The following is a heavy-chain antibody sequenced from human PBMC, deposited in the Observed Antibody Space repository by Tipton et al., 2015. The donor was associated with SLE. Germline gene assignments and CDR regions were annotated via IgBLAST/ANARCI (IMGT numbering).Heavy chain of an antibody. V-gene: IGHV4-34*01. CDR3: ATETLTGTILV. CDR1: GGSFSGYY. Sequence: TLSLTCAVYGGSFSGYYWSWIRQPPGKGLEWIGDINHSGSTNYNPSLKSRVTMSVDTSKSHFSLKLTSVTAADTAVYYCATETLTGTILVWGQGTLVTVSS. CDR2: INHSGST. J-gene: IGHJ4*02. D-gene: IGHD1-7*01.